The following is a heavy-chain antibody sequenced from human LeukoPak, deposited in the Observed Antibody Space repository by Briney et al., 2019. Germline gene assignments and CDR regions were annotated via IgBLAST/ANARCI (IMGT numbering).Heavy chain of an antibody. Sequence: GASVKVSCKASGDTFTNYDFNWVRQASGQGLEWMGWMNPNSGDTGYAQTFQGRVTMTRDTSISTAYMELSSLRSEDTAVYYCARGRTDYYDSNPSFPALGYWGQGTLVTVSS. V-gene: IGHV1-8*01. CDR1: GDTFTNYD. D-gene: IGHD3-22*01. J-gene: IGHJ4*02. CDR3: ARGRTDYYDSNPSFPALGY. CDR2: MNPNSGDT.